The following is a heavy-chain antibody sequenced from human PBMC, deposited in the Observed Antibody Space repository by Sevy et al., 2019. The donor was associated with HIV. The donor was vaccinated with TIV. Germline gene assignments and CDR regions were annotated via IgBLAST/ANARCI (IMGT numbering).Heavy chain of an antibody. V-gene: IGHV3-72*01. CDR2: TRNKADGYTT. Sequence: GGSLRLSCVASGFTFSDHYMEWVRQAPGKGLEWVGRTRNKADGYTTEYAASVKGRFTIPRDESKNSLYVQMNSLKAEETAVYYCATQAGIAAAGRVFDYWGQGTLVTVSS. J-gene: IGHJ4*02. D-gene: IGHD6-13*01. CDR3: ATQAGIAAAGRVFDY. CDR1: GFTFSDHY.